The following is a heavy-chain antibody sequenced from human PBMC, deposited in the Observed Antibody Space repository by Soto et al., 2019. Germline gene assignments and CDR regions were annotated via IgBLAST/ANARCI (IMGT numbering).Heavy chain of an antibody. D-gene: IGHD3-3*01. CDR1: GASISSGGFY. Sequence: KPSETLSLTCTVSGASISSGGFYWSWIRQQPGKGLEWIGYIFNSGRTYYNPSLKSRVTISVDTSKNQCSLMLTSVTVADTAVYYCARDTSGYSTFDNWGQGTLVTVSS. CDR3: ARDTSGYSTFDN. V-gene: IGHV4-31*03. CDR2: IFNSGRT. J-gene: IGHJ4*02.